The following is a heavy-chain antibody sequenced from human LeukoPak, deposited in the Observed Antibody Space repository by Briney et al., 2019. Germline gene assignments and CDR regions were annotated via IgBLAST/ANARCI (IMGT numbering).Heavy chain of an antibody. CDR3: ARRQTEAAGYADNGNWLGP. J-gene: IGHJ5*02. V-gene: IGHV4-59*08. Sequence: SETLSLTCTVSGGSISSHLWNWIRQTPGKGLEWLGRISYSGSTIYNPSLKSRITISVDTSKDQFSLKLSSVTAADTAVYYCARRQTEAAGYADNGNWLGPWGQGTLVTVSP. CDR2: ISYSGST. D-gene: IGHD5-12*01. CDR1: GGSISSHL.